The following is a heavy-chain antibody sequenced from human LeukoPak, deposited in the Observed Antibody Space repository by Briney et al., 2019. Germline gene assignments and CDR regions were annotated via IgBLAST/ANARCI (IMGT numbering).Heavy chain of an antibody. D-gene: IGHD2-15*01. V-gene: IGHV1-46*01. J-gene: IGHJ4*02. CDR3: ARARSYCSGGSCYSSLGY. CDR2: INPSGGST. CDR1: GYTFTSYY. Sequence: ASVKVSCKASGYTFTSYYMHWVRQAPGQGLEWMGIINPSGGSTSYAQKFQGRVTMTRDMSTSTAYMELSSLRSEDTAVYYCARARSYCSGGSCYSSLGYWGQGTLVTVSS.